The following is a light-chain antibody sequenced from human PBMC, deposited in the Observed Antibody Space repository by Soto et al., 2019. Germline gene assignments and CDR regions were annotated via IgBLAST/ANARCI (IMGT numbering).Light chain of an antibody. Sequence: EIVLTQSPGTLSLSPGERATLSCRASQSVPKSYLAWYQQTPGQAPRLLIHDTYTRATGIPARFSGSGSVTDFALTISRLEPEDFAVYYCQQCGTSPLTFGGGTKVEIK. CDR1: QSVPKSY. CDR2: DTY. J-gene: IGKJ4*01. V-gene: IGKV3-20*01. CDR3: QQCGTSPLT.